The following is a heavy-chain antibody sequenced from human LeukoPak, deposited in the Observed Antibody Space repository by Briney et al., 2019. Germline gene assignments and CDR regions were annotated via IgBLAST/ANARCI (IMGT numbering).Heavy chain of an antibody. D-gene: IGHD3-10*01. CDR2: INHSGST. CDR3: ARQSGYGSADY. Sequence: SETLSLTCAVYGGSFSGYYWSWIRQPPGKGLEWIGEINHSGSTNYNPSLKSRVTISVDTSKNQFSLKLSSVTAADTAVYYCARQSGYGSADYWGQGTLVTVSS. J-gene: IGHJ4*02. V-gene: IGHV4-34*01. CDR1: GGSFSGYY.